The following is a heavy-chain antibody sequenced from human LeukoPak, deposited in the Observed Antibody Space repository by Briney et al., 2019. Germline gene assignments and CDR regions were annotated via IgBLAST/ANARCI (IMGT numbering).Heavy chain of an antibody. Sequence: GGSLRLSCAASGFTFSSYWMHWVRQAPGKGLEWVSVIYSGGSTDYADSVKGRFTISRDNSKNTLYLQMNSLRAEDTAVYYCAREGYCGGDCFLYWGQGTLVTVSS. D-gene: IGHD2-21*02. CDR2: IYSGGST. J-gene: IGHJ4*02. V-gene: IGHV3-66*01. CDR3: AREGYCGGDCFLY. CDR1: GFTFSSYW.